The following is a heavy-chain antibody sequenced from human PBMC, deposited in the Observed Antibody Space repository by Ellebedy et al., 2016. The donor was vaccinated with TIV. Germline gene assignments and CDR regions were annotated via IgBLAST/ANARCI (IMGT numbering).Heavy chain of an antibody. CDR3: TRESFRYFDWDL. D-gene: IGHD3-9*01. Sequence: PGGSLRLSCAASGFTLSGYWMHWVRQVPGKGLMWVPRINTDGSSTSYADSVEGRFTITRDNAKKTLYLEMSSLRPEDTAVYYCTRESFRYFDWDLWGQGTLVTVSS. V-gene: IGHV3-74*01. CDR2: INTDGSST. J-gene: IGHJ4*02. CDR1: GFTLSGYW.